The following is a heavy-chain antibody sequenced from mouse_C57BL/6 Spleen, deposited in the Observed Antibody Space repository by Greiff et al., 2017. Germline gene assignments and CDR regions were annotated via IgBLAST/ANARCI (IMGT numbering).Heavy chain of an antibody. J-gene: IGHJ2*01. CDR3: ARGEYDYVGY. V-gene: IGHV1-69*01. CDR1: GYTFTSYW. CDR2: IDPSDSYT. D-gene: IGHD2-4*01. Sequence: VQLQESGAELVMPGASVKLSCKASGYTFTSYWMHWVKQRPGQGLEWIGEIDPSDSYTNYNQKFKGKSTLTVDKSSSTAYMQLSSLTSEDSAVYYCARGEYDYVGYWGQGTTLTVSS.